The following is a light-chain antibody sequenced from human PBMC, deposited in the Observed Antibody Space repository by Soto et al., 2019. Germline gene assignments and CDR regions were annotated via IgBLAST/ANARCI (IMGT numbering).Light chain of an antibody. Sequence: QSALTQSASVSGSPGQSITISCTGTSSDVGGYNRVSWYQQYPGKAPKLMIYEVSNRPSGVSNRFSGSKSGNTASLTISGLQAEDYADYYFASYTSSTAYVFGTGTKVTVL. CDR1: SSDVGGYNR. CDR3: ASYTSSTAYV. V-gene: IGLV2-14*01. J-gene: IGLJ1*01. CDR2: EVS.